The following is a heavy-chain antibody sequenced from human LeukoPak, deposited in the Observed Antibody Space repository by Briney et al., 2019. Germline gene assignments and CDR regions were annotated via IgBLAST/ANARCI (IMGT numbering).Heavy chain of an antibody. V-gene: IGHV3-30*18. J-gene: IGHJ4*02. CDR3: AKDGGEYSSSSEIDY. D-gene: IGHD6-6*01. Sequence: PGGSLRLSCAASGFTFSSYGMHWVRQAPGKGLEWVAVISYDGSNKYYADSVKGRFTISRDNSKNTLYLQMNSLRAEDTAVYYCAKDGGEYSSSSEIDYWGQGTLVTVSS. CDR2: ISYDGSNK. CDR1: GFTFSSYG.